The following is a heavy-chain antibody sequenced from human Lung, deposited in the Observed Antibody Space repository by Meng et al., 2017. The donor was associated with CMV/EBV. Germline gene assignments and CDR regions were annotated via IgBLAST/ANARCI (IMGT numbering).Heavy chain of an antibody. V-gene: IGHV3-30*04. J-gene: IGHJ6*02. CDR1: GFTFNTYA. Sequence: SCASSGFTFNTYAMHWVRQAPGKGLEWVAVISYDGSNKYTADSVQGRLTISRDNSKNNLYLQMNSLTVEDTAVYYCVRDQGGESMIAVPIERFGIDFXGQGXTVTVSS. D-gene: IGHD3-22*01. CDR3: VRDQGGESMIAVPIERFGIDF. CDR2: ISYDGSNK.